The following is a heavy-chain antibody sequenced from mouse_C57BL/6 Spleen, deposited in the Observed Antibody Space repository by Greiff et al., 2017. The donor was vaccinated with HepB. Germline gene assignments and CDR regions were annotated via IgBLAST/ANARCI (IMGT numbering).Heavy chain of an antibody. CDR3: AYSNYVEKGFDD. CDR1: GYTFTSYW. J-gene: IGHJ2*01. D-gene: IGHD2-5*01. CDR2: IDPSDSYT. Sequence: QVQLQQPGAELVRPGTSVKLSCKASGYTFTSYWMHWVKQRPGQGLEWIGVIDPSDSYTNYNQKFKGKATLTVDTSSSTAYMQLSSLTSEDSAVYYCAYSNYVEKGFDDWGQGTTLTVSS. V-gene: IGHV1-59*01.